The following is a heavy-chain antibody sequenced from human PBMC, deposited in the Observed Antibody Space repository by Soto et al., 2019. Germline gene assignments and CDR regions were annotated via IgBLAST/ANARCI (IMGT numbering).Heavy chain of an antibody. D-gene: IGHD3-22*01. V-gene: IGHV1-18*01. CDR3: ARDEGVYYYDSSGYPPGY. Sequence: ASVKVSCKASGYTFTSYGISWVRQAPGQGLEWMGWISAYNGNTNYAQKLQGRVTMTTDTYTSTAYMELRSLRSDDTAVYYCARDEGVYYYDSSGYPPGYWGQGTLVT. CDR2: ISAYNGNT. J-gene: IGHJ4*02. CDR1: GYTFTSYG.